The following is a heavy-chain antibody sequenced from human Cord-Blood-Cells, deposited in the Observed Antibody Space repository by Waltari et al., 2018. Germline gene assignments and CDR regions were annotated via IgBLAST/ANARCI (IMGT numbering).Heavy chain of an antibody. J-gene: IGHJ4*02. CDR3: ARSVLDFWSGYYFGY. Sequence: QVQLQESGPGLVKPSGTLSLTCAVSGGSISSSNWWSWVRQPPGKGLEWIGEIYPSGATNYNPYRKMRVTISVDKSKNQFSLKLSSVTAADTAVYYCARSVLDFWSGYYFGYWGQGTLVTVSS. D-gene: IGHD3-3*01. V-gene: IGHV4-4*02. CDR2: IYPSGAT. CDR1: GGSISSSNW.